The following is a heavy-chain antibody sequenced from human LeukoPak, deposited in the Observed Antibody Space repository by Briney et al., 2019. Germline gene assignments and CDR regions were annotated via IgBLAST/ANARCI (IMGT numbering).Heavy chain of an antibody. CDR3: ARGINYDSSGEKGGTRNWFDP. J-gene: IGHJ5*02. D-gene: IGHD3-22*01. V-gene: IGHV4-34*01. Sequence: PSETLSLTCTVSGGSISSYYWSWIRQPPGKGLEWIGEINHSGSTNYNPSLKSRVTISVDTSKNQFSLKLSSVTAADTAVYYCARGINYDSSGEKGGTRNWFDPWGQGTLVTVSS. CDR2: INHSGST. CDR1: GGSISSYY.